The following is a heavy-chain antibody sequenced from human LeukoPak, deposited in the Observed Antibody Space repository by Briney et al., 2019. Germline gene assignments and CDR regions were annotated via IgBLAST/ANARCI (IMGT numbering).Heavy chain of an antibody. CDR1: GFTFSSIA. D-gene: IGHD1-26*01. CDR3: AKDLGRYRNNFFDY. CDR2: ISGSNGGT. J-gene: IGHJ4*02. Sequence: GGSLRLSCAASGFTFSSIAMSWVRQAPDKGLEWVSTISGSNGGTYYADSVKGRFTISRDDSKNTLYLQMNSLRADDTAVYYCAKDLGRYRNNFFDYWGQGNLVTVSS. V-gene: IGHV3-23*01.